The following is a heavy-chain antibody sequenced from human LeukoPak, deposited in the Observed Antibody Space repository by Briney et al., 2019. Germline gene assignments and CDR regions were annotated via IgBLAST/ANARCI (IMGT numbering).Heavy chain of an antibody. J-gene: IGHJ5*02. CDR2: INPNSGGT. Sequence: GASVKVSCKASGYTFTGYYMHWVQQAPGQGLEWMGWINPNSGGTNYAQKFQGRVTMTRDTSISTAYMELSRLRSDDTAVYYCARVVTIFGGSKWFDPWGQGTLVTVSS. D-gene: IGHD3-3*01. V-gene: IGHV1-2*02. CDR1: GYTFTGYY. CDR3: ARVVTIFGGSKWFDP.